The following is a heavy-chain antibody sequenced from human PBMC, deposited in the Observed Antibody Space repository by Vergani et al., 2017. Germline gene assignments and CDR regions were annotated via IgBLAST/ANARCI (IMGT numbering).Heavy chain of an antibody. CDR2: ISYDGSNK. J-gene: IGHJ4*02. Sequence: VQLVESGGGLVKPGGSLRLSCAASGFTFSSYGMHWVRQAPGKGLEWVAVISYDGSNKYYADSVKGRFTISRDNSKNTLYLQMNSLRAEDTAVYYCAKGRKYSSSPYTDYWGQGTLVTVSS. CDR3: AKGRKYSSSPYTDY. CDR1: GFTFSSYG. V-gene: IGHV3-30*18. D-gene: IGHD6-6*01.